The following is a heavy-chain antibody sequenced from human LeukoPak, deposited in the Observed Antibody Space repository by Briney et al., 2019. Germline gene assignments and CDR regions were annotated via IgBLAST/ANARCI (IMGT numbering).Heavy chain of an antibody. CDR1: GFIFSNYA. D-gene: IGHD3-10*01. CDR2: ISDGASST. V-gene: IGHV3-23*01. Sequence: PGGSLRLSCAASGFIFSNYAMTWVRQAPGKGLEWVASISDGASSTYYADSVKGRFTISRDNSKRTLYLQVNSLGPEDTAVYYCVKGGRGHTFDYWGQGTLVTVSS. CDR3: VKGGRGHTFDY. J-gene: IGHJ4*02.